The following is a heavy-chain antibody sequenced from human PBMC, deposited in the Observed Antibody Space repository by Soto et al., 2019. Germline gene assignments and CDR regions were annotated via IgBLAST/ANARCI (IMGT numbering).Heavy chain of an antibody. D-gene: IGHD1-26*01. J-gene: IGHJ4*02. V-gene: IGHV3-23*01. Sequence: EVQLLESGGGLVQPGGSLRLSCAASGFTFSSYAMSWVRQAPGKGLEWVSAISGSGGSTYYADSVKGRFTISRDNSKNTLYLQMNSLRAEDTAVYYCAKDAFSGSYYYSTAVDYWGQGTLVTVSS. CDR1: GFTFSSYA. CDR2: ISGSGGST. CDR3: AKDAFSGSYYYSTAVDY.